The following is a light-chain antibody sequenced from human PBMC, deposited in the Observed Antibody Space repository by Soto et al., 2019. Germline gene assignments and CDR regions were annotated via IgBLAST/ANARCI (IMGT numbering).Light chain of an antibody. Sequence: DIQMTQAPSSLSASVGDRVTITCRARQNINNYLNWYQQKPGKAPRFLIYAATSLQSGVPSRFSGSSSGTDFTLTINSWLPEYFATYHFHQSYNVPPTFGQGTKVQIK. J-gene: IGKJ1*01. CDR3: HQSYNVPPT. CDR1: QNINNY. V-gene: IGKV1-39*01. CDR2: AAT.